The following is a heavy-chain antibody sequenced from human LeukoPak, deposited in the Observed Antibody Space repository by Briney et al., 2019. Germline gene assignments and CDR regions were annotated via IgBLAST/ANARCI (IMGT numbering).Heavy chain of an antibody. CDR1: GFSFSTFG. Sequence: GGSLRLSCAASGFSFSTFGMYWVRQVPGKGLEWVAFIRYDGNDKYYGDSAKDRFTISRDNSKNTLYLQMNSLTTDDTGVYYCAKDSQLDVGSDYYYYFYMDVWGKGTTVTVSS. V-gene: IGHV3-30*02. D-gene: IGHD1-1*01. CDR3: AKDSQLDVGSDYYYYFYMDV. J-gene: IGHJ6*03. CDR2: IRYDGNDK.